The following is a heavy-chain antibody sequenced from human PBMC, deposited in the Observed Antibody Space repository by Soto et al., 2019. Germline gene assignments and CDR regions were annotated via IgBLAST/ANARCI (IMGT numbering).Heavy chain of an antibody. Sequence: VGSLRLSCAASGFTFSSYAMSWVRQAPGKGLEWVSAISGSGGSTYYADSVKGRFTISRDNSKNTLYLQMNSLRAEDTAVYYCAKSQGFNYYYGMDVWGQGTTVTVSS. CDR3: AKSQGFNYYYGMDV. D-gene: IGHD1-26*01. CDR1: GFTFSSYA. V-gene: IGHV3-23*01. J-gene: IGHJ6*02. CDR2: ISGSGGST.